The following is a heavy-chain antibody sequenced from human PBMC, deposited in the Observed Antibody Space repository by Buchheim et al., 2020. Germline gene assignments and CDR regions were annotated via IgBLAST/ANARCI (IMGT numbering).Heavy chain of an antibody. CDR2: ISSSGSTI. CDR3: AKSVRGYSNGYNRPVDY. D-gene: IGHD5-18*01. J-gene: IGHJ4*02. CDR1: GFTFSSYE. Sequence: EVQLVESGGGLVQPGGSLRLSCAASGFTFSSYEMNWVRQAPGKGLEWVSYISSSGSTIYYADSVKGRFTISRDNAKNSLYLQMNSLRAEDTAVYYCAKSVRGYSNGYNRPVDYWGQGTL. V-gene: IGHV3-48*03.